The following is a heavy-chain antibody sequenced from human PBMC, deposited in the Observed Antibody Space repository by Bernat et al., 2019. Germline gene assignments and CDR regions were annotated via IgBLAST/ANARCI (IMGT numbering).Heavy chain of an antibody. Sequence: QVQLVESVGGVVQPGRSLRLSCAASGFTFSSYGMHWVRQAPGKGLEWVAVIWYDGSNKYYADSVKGRFTISRDNSKNTLYLQMNSLRAEDTAVYYCARDFGAASYYYYYYGMDVWGQGTTVTVSS. CDR3: ARDFGAASYYYYYYGMDV. CDR1: GFTFSSYG. V-gene: IGHV3-33*01. D-gene: IGHD3-10*01. CDR2: IWYDGSNK. J-gene: IGHJ6*02.